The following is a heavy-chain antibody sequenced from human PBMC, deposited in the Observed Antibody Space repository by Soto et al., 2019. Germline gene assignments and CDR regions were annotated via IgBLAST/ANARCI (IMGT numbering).Heavy chain of an antibody. Sequence: QVQLQESGPGLVKPSETLSLTCTVSGDSINGYYWTWIRQPAGKGLEWIGRIYTSGTTSYSPSLKSRVTMSLDTSKIHFSLRLTSVTAADTAVYYCARDTVGISSPGVYWGRGTLVTVSS. CDR1: GDSINGYY. J-gene: IGHJ4*02. D-gene: IGHD4-17*01. CDR3: ARDTVGISSPGVY. CDR2: IYTSGTT. V-gene: IGHV4-4*07.